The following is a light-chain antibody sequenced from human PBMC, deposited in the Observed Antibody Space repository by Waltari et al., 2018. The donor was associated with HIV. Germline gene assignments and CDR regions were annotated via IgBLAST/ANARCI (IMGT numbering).Light chain of an antibody. V-gene: IGKV1-8*01. Sequence: AIRMTQSPSSFSASTGDRVTITCRASQGISSYLAWYQQKPGKAPKLLIYAASTLQSGVPSRFSGSGSGTDFTLTISCLQSEDFATYYCQQYYSYPLTIGGGTKVEIK. CDR1: QGISSY. CDR2: AAS. J-gene: IGKJ4*01. CDR3: QQYYSYPLT.